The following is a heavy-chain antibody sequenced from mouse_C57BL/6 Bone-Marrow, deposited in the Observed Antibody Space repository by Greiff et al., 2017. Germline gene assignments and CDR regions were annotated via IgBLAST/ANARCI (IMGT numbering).Heavy chain of an antibody. V-gene: IGHV1-19*01. D-gene: IGHD1-1*01. CDR2: INPYNGGT. CDR1: GYTFTDYY. J-gene: IGHJ4*01. Sequence: VQLKESGPVLVKPGASVKMSCKASGYTFTDYYMNWVKQSHGKSLEWIGVINPYNGGTSYNRKFKGKATLTVDKSSSTAYMELNSLTSVDSAVYYSARGDYYGSYYYAMDYWGQGTSVTVSA. CDR3: ARGDYYGSYYYAMDY.